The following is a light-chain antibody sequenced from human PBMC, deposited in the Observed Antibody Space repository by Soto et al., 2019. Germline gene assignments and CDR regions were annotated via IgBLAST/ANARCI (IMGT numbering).Light chain of an antibody. CDR1: QSVSSY. V-gene: IGKV3-11*01. Sequence: EIVLTQSPGTLSLSPGERATLSCRASQSVSSYLAWYHKKPGPAPRLLIYDASTRATGISARFSGSGSGTDFTLTISSLEPEDFAVYYCQQRSNWPVTFGQGTKVEVK. CDR3: QQRSNWPVT. J-gene: IGKJ1*01. CDR2: DAS.